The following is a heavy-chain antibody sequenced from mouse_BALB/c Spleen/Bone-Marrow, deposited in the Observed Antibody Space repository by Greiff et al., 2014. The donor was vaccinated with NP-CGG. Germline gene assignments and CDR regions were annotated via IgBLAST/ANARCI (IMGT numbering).Heavy chain of an antibody. D-gene: IGHD4-1*01. CDR2: IDPETGGT. CDR3: TRSETGPFAY. CDR1: GYTFTDYE. Sequence: QVHVKQSRAELVRPGASVTLSCKASGYTFTDYEMHWVKQTPVHGLEWIGAIDPETGGTAYNQKFKGKATLTADKSSSTAYMELRSLTSEDSAVYYCTRSETGPFAYWGQGTLVTVSA. V-gene: IGHV1-15*01. J-gene: IGHJ3*01.